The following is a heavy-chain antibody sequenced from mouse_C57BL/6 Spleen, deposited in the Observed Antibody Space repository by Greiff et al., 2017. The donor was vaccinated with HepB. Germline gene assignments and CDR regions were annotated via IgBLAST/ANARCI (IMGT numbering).Heavy chain of an antibody. CDR2: ISDGGSYT. J-gene: IGHJ4*01. CDR1: GFTFSSYA. CDR3: ARERLRRYAMDY. D-gene: IGHD2-4*01. Sequence: EVMLVESGGGLVKPGGSLKLSCAASGFTFSSYAMSWVRQTPEKRLEWVATISDGGSYTYYPDNVKGRFTISRDHAKNNLYLQMSHLKSEDTAMYYCARERLRRYAMDYWGQGTSVTVSS. V-gene: IGHV5-4*01.